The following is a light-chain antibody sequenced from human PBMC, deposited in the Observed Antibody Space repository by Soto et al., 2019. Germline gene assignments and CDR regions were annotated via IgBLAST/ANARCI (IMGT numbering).Light chain of an antibody. V-gene: IGKV1-5*03. CDR2: KAS. Sequence: DIQMTQSPSTLSASVGDIVSITCPASQSISSWLAWYQQRPGKAPKLLIYKASSLESGVPSRFSGSGSGTEFTLTISSLQPDDFATYYCQQYNSYSALGGGTKVDI. J-gene: IGKJ4*01. CDR1: QSISSW. CDR3: QQYNSYSA.